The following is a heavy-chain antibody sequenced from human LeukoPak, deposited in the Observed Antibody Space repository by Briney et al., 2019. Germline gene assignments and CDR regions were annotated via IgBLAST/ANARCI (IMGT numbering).Heavy chain of an antibody. CDR2: IREDGSEK. D-gene: IGHD3-22*01. CDR3: ARDLWLGQRGLFYFEY. Sequence: GGSLRLSCAAFGFTFRRQWMSWVRQAPGKGPEWVANIREDGSEKFYVNSVKGRFTISRDNAKNSLYLQMNSLTVDDTAVYYCARDLWLGQRGLFYFEYWGQGTPVTVAS. V-gene: IGHV3-7*01. J-gene: IGHJ4*02. CDR1: GFTFRRQW.